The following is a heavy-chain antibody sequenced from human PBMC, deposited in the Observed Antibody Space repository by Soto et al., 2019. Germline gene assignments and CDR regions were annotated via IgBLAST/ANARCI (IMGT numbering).Heavy chain of an antibody. V-gene: IGHV3-66*01. Sequence: EVQLVESGGGLVQPGGSLRLSCAASGFTVSSNYMTWVRQAPGKGLEWVSVIYSGGSTYYADSVKGRFTITRDNSKNTLYLQMNSLRAEDTAVFYCARGLGGGYFDSWGQGTLVTVSS. CDR3: ARGLGGGYFDS. J-gene: IGHJ4*02. D-gene: IGHD3-10*01. CDR2: IYSGGST. CDR1: GFTVSSNY.